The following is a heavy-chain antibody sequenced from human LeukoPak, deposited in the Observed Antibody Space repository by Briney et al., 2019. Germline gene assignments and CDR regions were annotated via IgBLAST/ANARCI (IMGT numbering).Heavy chain of an antibody. CDR3: ARYTDYGETMDY. J-gene: IGHJ4*02. V-gene: IGHV1-8*03. D-gene: IGHD4-17*01. CDR2: MNPNSGNT. Sequence: GASVKVSCKASGYTFTGYYMHWVRQATGQGLEWMGWMNPNSGNTGYAQKFQGRVTITRNTSISTAYMELSSLRSEDTAVYYCARYTDYGETMDYWGQGTLVTVSS. CDR1: GYTFTGYY.